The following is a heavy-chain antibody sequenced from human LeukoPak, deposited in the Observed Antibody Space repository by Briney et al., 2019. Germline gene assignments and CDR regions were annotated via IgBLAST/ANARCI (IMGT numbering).Heavy chain of an antibody. Sequence: GGSLRLSCAASGFTFSSYGMHWVRQAPGKGLEWVAVISYDGSNKYYADSVKGRFTISRDNSKNTLYLQMNSLRAEDTAVYYCAKRGHYYGSGSYLADYWGQGTLVTVSS. CDR1: GFTFSSYG. D-gene: IGHD3-10*01. CDR2: ISYDGSNK. CDR3: AKRGHYYGSGSYLADY. J-gene: IGHJ4*02. V-gene: IGHV3-30*18.